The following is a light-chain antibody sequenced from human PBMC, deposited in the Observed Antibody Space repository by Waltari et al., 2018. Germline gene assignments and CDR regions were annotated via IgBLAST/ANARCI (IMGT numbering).Light chain of an antibody. CDR2: DAT. J-gene: IGKJ4*01. V-gene: IGKV3-11*01. Sequence: EVVLTQSPATLSLSPGETATLSCRASQGVSTYLAWYQHKPGQAPRLRIYDATNRATGIPARFGGSGSGTDFTLTISSRDPEDFAVYFCQPRSNWPITVGGGTKVEIK. CDR3: QPRSNWPIT. CDR1: QGVSTY.